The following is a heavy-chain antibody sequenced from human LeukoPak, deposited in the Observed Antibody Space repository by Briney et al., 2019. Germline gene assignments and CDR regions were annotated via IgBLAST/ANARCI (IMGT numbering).Heavy chain of an antibody. CDR2: IWYDGSKR. Sequence: GGSLRLSRTASGFTFSNHGLHWVRQAPGKGLEWMALIWYDGSKRYYADSVQGRFTISRDDSKNTLFLQMNSLRAEDTAVYYCAREIGSSGWAGFFDYWGQGTLVTVSS. D-gene: IGHD6-19*01. CDR3: AREIGSSGWAGFFDY. CDR1: GFTFSNHG. V-gene: IGHV3-33*01. J-gene: IGHJ4*02.